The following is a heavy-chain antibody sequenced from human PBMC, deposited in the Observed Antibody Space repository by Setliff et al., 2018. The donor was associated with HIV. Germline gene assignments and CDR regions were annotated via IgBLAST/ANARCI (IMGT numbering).Heavy chain of an antibody. CDR3: ARGPPSQVDY. V-gene: IGHV7-4-1*02. CDR2: INTDTGNP. CDR1: GYTFTNYA. J-gene: IGHJ4*02. Sequence: ASVKVSCKASGYTFTNYAINWVRQAPGQGPEWMGWINTDTGNPTYAQGFTGRFVFSLDTSVNTAYLQISSLKTEDSAVYYCARGPPSQVDYWGQGTLVTVSS.